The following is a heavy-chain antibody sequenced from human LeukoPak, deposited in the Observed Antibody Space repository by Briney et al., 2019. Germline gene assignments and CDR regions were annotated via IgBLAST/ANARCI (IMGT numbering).Heavy chain of an antibody. Sequence: PGGSLRLSCAASGFTFDDHGVSWVRQRPGKGLEWVSTINWNGVTTGYADSVKGRFTISRDNAKNSLYLQINSLRLEDTALYYCARVHPGNSSPYDPWGQGTLVTVSS. J-gene: IGHJ5*02. CDR3: ARVHPGNSSPYDP. CDR2: INWNGVTT. CDR1: GFTFDDHG. V-gene: IGHV3-20*04. D-gene: IGHD2-2*01.